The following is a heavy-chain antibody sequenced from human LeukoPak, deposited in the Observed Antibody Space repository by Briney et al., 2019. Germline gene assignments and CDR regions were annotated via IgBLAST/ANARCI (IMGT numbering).Heavy chain of an antibody. CDR1: GFTFSSYG. Sequence: QPGGSLRLSCAASGFTFSSYGMHWVRQAPGKGLEWVAVIWYDGTNKYYADSVKGRFTISRDNSKSTLYLQMNSLRAEDTAVYYCARSSGWYFGYFDYWGQGTLVTVSS. CDR2: IWYDGTNK. V-gene: IGHV3-33*08. J-gene: IGHJ4*02. D-gene: IGHD6-19*01. CDR3: ARSSGWYFGYFDY.